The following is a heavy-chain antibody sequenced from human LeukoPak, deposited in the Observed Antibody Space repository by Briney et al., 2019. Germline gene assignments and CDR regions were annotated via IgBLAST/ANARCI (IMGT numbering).Heavy chain of an antibody. V-gene: IGHV3-21*04. CDR3: ARGGQYNWNYGSYFDY. D-gene: IGHD1-7*01. CDR2: ISSSSSYI. J-gene: IGHJ4*02. CDR1: GFSFSNYS. Sequence: GGSLRVSCAASGFSFSNYSMNWVRQAPEKGLEWVSSISSSSSYIYYADSLKGRFTISRDNAKNSLFLQMNSLRAEDTAVYYCARGGQYNWNYGSYFDYWGQGTLVTVSS.